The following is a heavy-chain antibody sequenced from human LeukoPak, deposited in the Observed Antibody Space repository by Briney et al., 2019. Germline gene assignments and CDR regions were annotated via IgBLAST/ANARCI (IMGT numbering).Heavy chain of an antibody. D-gene: IGHD2-21*02. CDR3: ARDAPYCGGDCYFEYNWFDP. CDR2: INPNSGGT. Sequence: ASVEVSCKASGYTFTGYYMHWVRQAPGQGLEWMGWINPNSGGTNYAQKFQGRVTMTRDTSISTAYMELSRLRSDDTAVYYCARDAPYCGGDCYFEYNWFDPWGQGTLVTVSS. J-gene: IGHJ5*02. V-gene: IGHV1-2*02. CDR1: GYTFTGYY.